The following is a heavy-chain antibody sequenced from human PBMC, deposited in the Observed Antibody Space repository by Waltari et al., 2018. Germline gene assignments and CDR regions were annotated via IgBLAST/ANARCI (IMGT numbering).Heavy chain of an antibody. CDR2: IIPIFGTA. V-gene: IGHV1-69*01. CDR3: AGGYYDSSGYIIPPLAFDI. Sequence: QVQLVQSGAEVKKPGSSVKVSCNASGGTFSRYAISWVRQATGQGLEWMGGIIPIFGTANYAQKFQGRVTITADESTSTAYMELSSLRSEDTAVYYCAGGYYDSSGYIIPPLAFDIWGQGTMVTVSS. D-gene: IGHD3-22*01. J-gene: IGHJ3*02. CDR1: GGTFSRYA.